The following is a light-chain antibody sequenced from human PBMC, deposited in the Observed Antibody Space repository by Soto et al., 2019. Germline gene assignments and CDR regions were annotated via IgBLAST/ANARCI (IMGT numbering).Light chain of an antibody. CDR1: QSVSSN. V-gene: IGKV3-15*01. CDR3: QQYNNWPPYT. CDR2: GAS. Sequence: EIVMTQSPATLSVSPGERATLSCRASQSVSSNLAWYQQKPGQAPRLLIYGASTRATGIPARFSGSGSGTEFTLTIRSLQSVDFAVYYCQQYNNWPPYTFGQGNKLEIK. J-gene: IGKJ2*01.